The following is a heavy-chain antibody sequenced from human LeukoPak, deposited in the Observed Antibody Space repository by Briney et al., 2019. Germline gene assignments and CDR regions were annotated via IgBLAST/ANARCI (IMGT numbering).Heavy chain of an antibody. V-gene: IGHV3-11*06. CDR1: GFTFSDYY. Sequence: GGSLRLSCAASGFTFSDYYMSWIRQAPGKGLEWVSYISSSGSYTNYADSVKGRFTISRDNAKNSLYLQMNSLRAEDTAVYYCARSASGDYEFDYWGQGTLVTVSS. D-gene: IGHD4-17*01. J-gene: IGHJ4*02. CDR2: ISSSGSYT. CDR3: ARSASGDYEFDY.